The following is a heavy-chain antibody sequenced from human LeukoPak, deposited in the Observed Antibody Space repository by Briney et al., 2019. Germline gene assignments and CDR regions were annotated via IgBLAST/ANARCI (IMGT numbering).Heavy chain of an antibody. Sequence: SGTLSLTCAVSGGSISSYYWSWIRQPPGKGLEWIGYIYYSGSTNYNPSLKSRVTISVDTSKNQFSLKLSSVTAADTAVYYCARGKNPLEVSLGYWGQGTLVTVSS. CDR1: GGSISSYY. V-gene: IGHV4-59*01. CDR2: IYYSGST. CDR3: ARGKNPLEVSLGY. D-gene: IGHD7-27*01. J-gene: IGHJ4*02.